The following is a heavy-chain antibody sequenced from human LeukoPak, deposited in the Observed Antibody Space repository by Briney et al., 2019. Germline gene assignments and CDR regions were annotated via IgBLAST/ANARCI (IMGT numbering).Heavy chain of an antibody. CDR2: ISGSGGST. CDR1: GFTFSSYA. D-gene: IGHD3-10*01. CDR3: AKGSRKGAAFDI. Sequence: GGSLRLSCAASGFTFSSYAMSWFRQVPGQGLEWVSAISGSGGSTYYADSVKGRFTISRVNSKNTLYLQMNSLRAEDTAVYYCAKGSRKGAAFDIWGQGTMVTVSS. V-gene: IGHV3-23*01. J-gene: IGHJ3*02.